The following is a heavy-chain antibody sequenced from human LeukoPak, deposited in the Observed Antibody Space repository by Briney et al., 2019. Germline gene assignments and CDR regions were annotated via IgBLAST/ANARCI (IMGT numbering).Heavy chain of an antibody. CDR2: MSPNSDNT. CDR1: GYTFTIYD. V-gene: IGHV1-8*01. CDR3: ARDYGGSSGWFDP. Sequence: APVKVSCKASGYTFTIYDINWVRQATGQGLEWMGWMSPNSDNTGYAQKFQGRVTFTRDTSISTAYMELRSLTSEDTAVYYCARDYGGSSGWFDPWGQGTLVTVSS. J-gene: IGHJ5*02. D-gene: IGHD4-23*01.